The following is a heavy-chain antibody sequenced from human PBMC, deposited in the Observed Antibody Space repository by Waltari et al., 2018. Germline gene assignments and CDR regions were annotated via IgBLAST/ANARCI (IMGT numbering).Heavy chain of an antibody. CDR2: IYYSGST. Sequence: QVQLQESGPGLVKPSQTLSLTCTVSGGSIRSGDYYWRWIRQPPGKGLEWIGYIYYSGSTYYNPSLKSRVTISVDTSKNQFSLKLSSVTAADTAVYYCARDGFSGYFYGMDVWGQGTTVTVSS. CDR1: GGSIRSGDYY. V-gene: IGHV4-30-4*01. CDR3: ARDGFSGYFYGMDV. D-gene: IGHD3-22*01. J-gene: IGHJ6*02.